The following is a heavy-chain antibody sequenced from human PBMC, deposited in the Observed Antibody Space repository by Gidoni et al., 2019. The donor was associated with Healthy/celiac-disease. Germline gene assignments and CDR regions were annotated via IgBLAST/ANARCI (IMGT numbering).Heavy chain of an antibody. Sequence: QLQLQASGPGLVKPSETLSLTCTVSGGSISSSSSYWGWIRQPPGKGLEWIGSIYYSGSTYYNPSLNSRVTISVDTSKNQFSLKLSSVTAADTAVYYCARHVGGSGSYYKNYYYYGMDVWGQGTTVTVSS. D-gene: IGHD3-10*01. CDR1: GGSISSSSSY. V-gene: IGHV4-39*01. CDR2: IYYSGST. J-gene: IGHJ6*02. CDR3: ARHVGGSGSYYKNYYYYGMDV.